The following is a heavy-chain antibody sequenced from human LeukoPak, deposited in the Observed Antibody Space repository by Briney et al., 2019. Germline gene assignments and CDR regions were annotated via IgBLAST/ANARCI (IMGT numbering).Heavy chain of an antibody. Sequence: GGSLRLSCGASGLTFSSSWMSWVRQAPGKGLEWVANVSPDGSVKYYVDSVKGRFTISRDNAKNSLYLQMNSLRAEDTAVYYCARDLGRIDMVRGVIIYWGQGTLVTVSS. CDR1: GLTFSSSW. J-gene: IGHJ4*02. CDR3: ARDLGRIDMVRGVIIY. CDR2: VSPDGSVK. V-gene: IGHV3-7*01. D-gene: IGHD3-10*01.